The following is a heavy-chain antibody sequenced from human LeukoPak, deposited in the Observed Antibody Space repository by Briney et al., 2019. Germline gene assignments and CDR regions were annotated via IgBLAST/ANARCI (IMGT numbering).Heavy chain of an antibody. Sequence: GGSLRLSCAASGFTFSDYYMSWIRQAPGKGLEWVSYISSSGSTIYYADSAKGRFTISRDNAKNSLYLQMNSLRAEDTAVYYCASDWGYCSSTSCPLDYWGQGTLVTVSS. V-gene: IGHV3-11*01. CDR1: GFTFSDYY. J-gene: IGHJ4*02. D-gene: IGHD2-2*01. CDR3: ASDWGYCSSTSCPLDY. CDR2: ISSSGSTI.